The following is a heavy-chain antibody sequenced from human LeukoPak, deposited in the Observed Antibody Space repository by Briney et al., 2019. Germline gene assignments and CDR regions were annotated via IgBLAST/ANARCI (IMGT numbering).Heavy chain of an antibody. Sequence: ASVKVSCKASGYTFTSYGISWVRQAPGQGLEGMGWISAYNGNTNYAQKLQGRVTMTTDTSTSTAYMELRSLRSDDTAVYYCARDGSHGSGSYYPYYYGMDVWGKGTTVTVSS. J-gene: IGHJ6*04. CDR3: ARDGSHGSGSYYPYYYGMDV. D-gene: IGHD3-10*01. V-gene: IGHV1-18*04. CDR2: ISAYNGNT. CDR1: GYTFTSYG.